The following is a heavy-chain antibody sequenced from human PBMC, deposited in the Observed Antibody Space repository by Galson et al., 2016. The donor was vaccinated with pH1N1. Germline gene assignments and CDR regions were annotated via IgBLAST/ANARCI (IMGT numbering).Heavy chain of an antibody. V-gene: IGHV3-30*03. CDR3: ARGNSYYGDYLGY. CDR2: ISHAGSNK. Sequence: SLRLSCAASGFSFSNYGMHWVRQAPGKGLEWVAVISHAGSNKLYADSVKGRFTISRDNSKNTLYLQMNSLRAKDTAVYYCARGNSYYGDYLGYWGQGTLVTVSS. D-gene: IGHD4-17*01. CDR1: GFSFSNYG. J-gene: IGHJ4*02.